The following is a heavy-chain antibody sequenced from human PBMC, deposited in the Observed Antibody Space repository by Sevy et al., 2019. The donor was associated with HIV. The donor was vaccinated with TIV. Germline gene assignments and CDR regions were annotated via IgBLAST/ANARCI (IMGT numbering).Heavy chain of an antibody. CDR3: ARHCSGTSCSHAFDI. Sequence: SETLSLTCAVYGGSFSGYYWSWIRQPPGKGLEWIGEINHSGGTNYNPSLKSRVTISVDTSKNQFSLKLSSVTAADTAAYYCARHCSGTSCSHAFDIWGQGTMVTVSS. CDR2: INHSGGT. D-gene: IGHD2-2*01. V-gene: IGHV4-34*01. J-gene: IGHJ3*02. CDR1: GGSFSGYY.